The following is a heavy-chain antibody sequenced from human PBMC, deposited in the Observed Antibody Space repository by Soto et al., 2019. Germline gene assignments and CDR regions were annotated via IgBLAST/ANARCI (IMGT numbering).Heavy chain of an antibody. CDR2: IYYSGST. D-gene: IGHD3-22*01. CDR3: ARVNYYDSNQLFDY. CDR1: GGSISSYY. Sequence: SETLSLTCTVSGGSISSYYWSWIRQPPGKGLEWIGYIYYSGSTNYNPSLKSRVTISVDTSKNQFSLKLSSVTDADTAVYYCARVNYYDSNQLFDYWGQGTLVHVSS. J-gene: IGHJ4*02. V-gene: IGHV4-59*01.